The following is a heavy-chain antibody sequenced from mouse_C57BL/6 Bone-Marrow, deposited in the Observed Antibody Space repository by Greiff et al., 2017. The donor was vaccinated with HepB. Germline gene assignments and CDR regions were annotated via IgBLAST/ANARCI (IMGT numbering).Heavy chain of an antibody. Sequence: QVQLQQSGAELVRPGASVTLSCKASGYTFTDYEMHWVKQTPVHGLEWIGAIDPETGGTAYNQKFKGKAILTADKSSSTAYMEHRSLTSEDSAVYYCTRLGTTEFDYWGQGTTLTVSS. D-gene: IGHD1-1*01. J-gene: IGHJ2*01. CDR3: TRLGTTEFDY. CDR2: IDPETGGT. CDR1: GYTFTDYE. V-gene: IGHV1-15*01.